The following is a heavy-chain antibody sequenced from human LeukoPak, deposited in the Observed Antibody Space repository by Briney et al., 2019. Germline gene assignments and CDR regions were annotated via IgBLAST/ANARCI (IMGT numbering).Heavy chain of an antibody. Sequence: PSETLSLTCTVSGGSISSSSYYWGWIRQPPGKGLEWIGSIYYSGSTYYNPSLKSRVTISVDTSKNQFSLKLSSVTAADTAVYYCARVGDFWSGSNWFDPWGQGTLVTVSS. D-gene: IGHD3-3*01. CDR2: IYYSGST. V-gene: IGHV4-39*07. J-gene: IGHJ5*02. CDR1: GGSISSSSYY. CDR3: ARVGDFWSGSNWFDP.